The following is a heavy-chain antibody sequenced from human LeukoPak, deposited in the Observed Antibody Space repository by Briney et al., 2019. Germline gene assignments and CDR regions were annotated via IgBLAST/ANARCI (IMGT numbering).Heavy chain of an antibody. CDR1: GFTFSSYG. J-gene: IGHJ3*02. Sequence: GSLRLSCAASGFTFSSYGMHWVRQAPGKGLEWVAVIWYDGGNKYYADSVKGRFTISRDNSKNTLYLQMNSLRAEDTAVYYCAREGGYYYGSGSYSLGAFDIWGQGTMVTVSS. D-gene: IGHD3-10*01. CDR2: IWYDGGNK. V-gene: IGHV3-33*01. CDR3: AREGGYYYGSGSYSLGAFDI.